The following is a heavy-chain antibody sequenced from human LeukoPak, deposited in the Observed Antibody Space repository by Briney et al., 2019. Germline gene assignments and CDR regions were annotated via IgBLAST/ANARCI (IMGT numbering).Heavy chain of an antibody. CDR2: ISSSGSTI. D-gene: IGHD3-22*01. Sequence: PGGSLRLSCAASGFTFSSYEMNWVRQAPGKGLEWVSYISSSGSTIYYADSVKGRFTISRDSSKNTLYLQMNSLRAEDTAVYYCASFPFYDSSGSPPDYWGQGTLVTVSS. CDR1: GFTFSSYE. J-gene: IGHJ4*02. V-gene: IGHV3-48*03. CDR3: ASFPFYDSSGSPPDY.